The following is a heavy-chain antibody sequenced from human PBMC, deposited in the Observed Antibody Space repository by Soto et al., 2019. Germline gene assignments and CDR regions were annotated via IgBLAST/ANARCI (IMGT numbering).Heavy chain of an antibody. Sequence: PSQTLSLTCDVSGDTISTGGYTWAWIRQPPGKALEWIGHTYHSGSTNYNPSLKSRVTISLDKSKNQFSLELTSVTAADTAVYYCATRSVGATQGIDFWGQGTLVTVSS. D-gene: IGHD1-26*01. CDR1: GDTISTGGYT. V-gene: IGHV4-30-2*01. CDR3: ATRSVGATQGIDF. CDR2: TYHSGST. J-gene: IGHJ4*02.